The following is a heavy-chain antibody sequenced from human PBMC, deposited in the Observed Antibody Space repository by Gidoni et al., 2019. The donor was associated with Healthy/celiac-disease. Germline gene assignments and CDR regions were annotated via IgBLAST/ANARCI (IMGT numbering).Heavy chain of an antibody. CDR1: GGSISRYY. CDR2: IYYSGST. CDR3: ARGRFLEWFFDY. V-gene: IGHV4-59*01. J-gene: IGHJ4*02. Sequence: QVQLQASGPGLVKPSETLSLTCTVSGGSISRYYWSWIRQPPGKGLEWIGYIYYSGSTNYNPSLKSRVTISVDTSKNQFSLKLSSVTAADTAVYYCARGRFLEWFFDYWGQGTLVTVSS. D-gene: IGHD3-3*01.